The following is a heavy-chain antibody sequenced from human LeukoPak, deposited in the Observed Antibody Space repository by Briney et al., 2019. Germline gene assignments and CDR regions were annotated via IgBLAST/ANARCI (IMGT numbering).Heavy chain of an antibody. D-gene: IGHD6-13*01. J-gene: IGHJ5*02. CDR3: ARGRLYSSSWYKIPSSRNKNWFDP. CDR1: GGSFSGYY. Sequence: PSETLSLTCAVYGGSFSGYYWSWIRQPPGKGLEWIGEINHSGSTNYNPSLKSRVTISVDTSKNQFSLKLSSVTAADTAVYYCARGRLYSSSWYKIPSSRNKNWFDPWGQGTLVTVSS. V-gene: IGHV4-34*01. CDR2: INHSGST.